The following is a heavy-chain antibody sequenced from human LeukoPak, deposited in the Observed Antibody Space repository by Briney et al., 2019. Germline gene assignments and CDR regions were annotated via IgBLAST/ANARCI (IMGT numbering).Heavy chain of an antibody. CDR2: ISGDGTST. Sequence: GGSLKLSCAVSGFTFSNYWMHWVRQAPGKWLVWVSRISGDGTSTLYADSVKGRLTTSRDNAKNTLYLQMNSLRAEDTAVYYCARETSTSGAFDIWGQGTMVTVSS. CDR3: ARETSTSGAFDI. D-gene: IGHD3-16*01. V-gene: IGHV3-74*01. CDR1: GFTFSNYW. J-gene: IGHJ3*02.